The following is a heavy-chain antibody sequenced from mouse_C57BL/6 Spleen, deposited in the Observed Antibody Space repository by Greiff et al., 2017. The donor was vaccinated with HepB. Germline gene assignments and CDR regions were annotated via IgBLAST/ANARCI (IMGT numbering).Heavy chain of an antibody. CDR3: ASVGITSAMDY. V-gene: IGHV1-42*01. CDR1: GYSFTGYY. CDR2: INPSTGGT. D-gene: IGHD1-1*01. J-gene: IGHJ4*01. Sequence: VQLQQSGPELVKPGASVKISCKASGYSFTGYYMNWVKQSPEKSLEWIGEINPSTGGTTYNQKFKAKATLTVDKSSSTAYMQLKSLTSEDSAVYYCASVGITSAMDYWGQGTSVTVSS.